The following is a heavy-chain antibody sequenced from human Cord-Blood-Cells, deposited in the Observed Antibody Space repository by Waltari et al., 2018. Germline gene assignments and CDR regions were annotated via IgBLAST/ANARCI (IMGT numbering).Heavy chain of an antibody. CDR1: GFTFSSYA. CDR2: ISYDGSNK. J-gene: IGHJ3*02. CDR3: ARGVDILTGYDAFDI. D-gene: IGHD3-9*01. V-gene: IGHV3-30*04. Sequence: QVQLVESGGGVVQPGRSLRLSCAASGFTFSSYAMHWVRQAPGKGVEWVAVISYDGSNKYYADSVKGRFTISRDNSKNTLYLQMNSLRAEDTAVYYCARGVDILTGYDAFDIWGQGTMVTVSS.